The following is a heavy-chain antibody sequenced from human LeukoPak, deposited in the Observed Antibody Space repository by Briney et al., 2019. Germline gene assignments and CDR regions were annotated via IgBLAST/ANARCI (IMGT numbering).Heavy chain of an antibody. Sequence: ASVKVSCKASGGTFSSYAISWVRQAPGQGLEWMGRIIPILGIANYAQKFQGRVTITADKSTSTAYMELSSLRSEDTAVYYCARESVVVVPAAMKYYYGMDVWGQGTTVTVSS. J-gene: IGHJ6*02. V-gene: IGHV1-69*04. CDR2: IIPILGIA. CDR1: GGTFSSYA. CDR3: ARESVVVVPAAMKYYYGMDV. D-gene: IGHD2-2*01.